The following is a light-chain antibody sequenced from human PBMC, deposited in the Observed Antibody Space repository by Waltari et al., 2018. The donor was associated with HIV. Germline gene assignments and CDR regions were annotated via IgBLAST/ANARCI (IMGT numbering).Light chain of an antibody. Sequence: QSALPQPASVSGSPGQSITISCPGTSSDVGSYNLVSWYQQHPGKAPKLMIYEVSKRPSGVSNRFSGSKSGNTASLTISGLQAEDEADYYCCSYAGSSTSYVVFGGGTKLTVL. CDR1: SSDVGSYNL. V-gene: IGLV2-23*02. CDR3: CSYAGSSTSYVV. J-gene: IGLJ2*01. CDR2: EVS.